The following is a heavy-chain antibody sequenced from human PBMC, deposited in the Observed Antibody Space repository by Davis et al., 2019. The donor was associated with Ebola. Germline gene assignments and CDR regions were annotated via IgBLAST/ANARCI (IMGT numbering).Heavy chain of an antibody. CDR2: IYYSGIT. D-gene: IGHD3-3*01. V-gene: IGHV4-39*01. Sequence: SETLSLTCTVSGGSIISSSSYWGWIRQPPRKGLEWIGSIYYSGITYYNPSLKSRVTISVDTSKNQFSLKLRSVTAADTAGYYCARQGWSGYSLRHWLDPWGRGTLVTVSS. CDR3: ARQGWSGYSLRHWLDP. J-gene: IGHJ5*02. CDR1: GGSIISSSSY.